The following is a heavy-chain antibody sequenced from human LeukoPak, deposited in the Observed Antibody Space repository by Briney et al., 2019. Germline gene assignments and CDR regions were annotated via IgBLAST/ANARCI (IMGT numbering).Heavy chain of an antibody. J-gene: IGHJ3*02. Sequence: PGGSLRLSCAASGFTFSSYSMDWVRQAPGKGLEWVSSISSSSSYIYYADSVKGRFTISRDNAKNSLYLQMNSLRAEDTAVYYCAREDRGYSYGYGAFDIWGQGTMVTVSS. V-gene: IGHV3-21*04. D-gene: IGHD5-18*01. CDR3: AREDRGYSYGYGAFDI. CDR1: GFTFSSYS. CDR2: ISSSSSYI.